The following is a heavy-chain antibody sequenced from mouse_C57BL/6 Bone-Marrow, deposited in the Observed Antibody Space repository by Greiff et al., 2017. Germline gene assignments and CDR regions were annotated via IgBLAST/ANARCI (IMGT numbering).Heavy chain of an antibody. CDR2: IDPSDSYT. J-gene: IGHJ3*01. D-gene: IGHD1-1*02. CDR3: ARWWDEAY. V-gene: IGHV1-50*01. CDR1: GYTFTSYW. Sequence: QVQLQQPGAELVKPGASVKLSCKASGYTFTSYWMQWVKQRPGQGLEWIGEIDPSDSYTNYNQQFKGKATLTVDTSSSTAYMQLSSLTSEDSAVYYCARWWDEAYWGQGTLVTVSA.